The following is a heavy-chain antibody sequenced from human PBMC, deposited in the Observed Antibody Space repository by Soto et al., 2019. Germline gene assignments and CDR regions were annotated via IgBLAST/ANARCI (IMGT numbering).Heavy chain of an antibody. V-gene: IGHV5-10-1*01. CDR1: GYSFAGYW. CDR3: ARQIYDSDTGPNFQYYFDS. D-gene: IGHD3-22*01. CDR2: IDPSDSQT. J-gene: IGHJ4*02. Sequence: PGESLKISCKVSGYSFAGYWITWVRQKPGKGLEWMGRIDPSDSQTYYSPSFRGHVTISVTKSITTVFLQWSSLRALDTAMYYCARQIYDSDTGPNFQYYFDSWGQGTPVTVSS.